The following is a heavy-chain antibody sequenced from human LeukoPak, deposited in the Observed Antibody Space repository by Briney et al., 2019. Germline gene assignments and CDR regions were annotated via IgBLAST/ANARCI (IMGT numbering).Heavy chain of an antibody. J-gene: IGHJ4*02. CDR2: ISYDGSNK. CDR1: GFTFSSYA. D-gene: IGHD3-10*01. CDR3: ARGDPQPRRFGELLDY. Sequence: GSLRLSCAASGFTFSSYAMHWVRQAPGKGLEWVAVISYDGSNKYYADSVKGRFTISRDNSKNTLYLQMNSLRAEDTAVYYCARGDPQPRRFGELLDYWGQGTLVTVSS. V-gene: IGHV3-30*04.